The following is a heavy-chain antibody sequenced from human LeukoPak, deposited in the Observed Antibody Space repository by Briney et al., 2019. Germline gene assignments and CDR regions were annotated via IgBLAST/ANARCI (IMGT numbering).Heavy chain of an antibody. CDR1: GGSFSGYY. CDR3: ARAPSNSYCSGGSCYSDYYGMDV. D-gene: IGHD2-15*01. Sequence: PSETLSLTCAVYGGSFSGYYWSWIRQPPGKGLEWIGEINHSGSTNYNPSLKSRVTISVDTSKNQFSPKLSSVTAADTAVYYCARAPSNSYCSGGSCYSDYYGMDVWGQGTTVTVSS. J-gene: IGHJ6*02. CDR2: INHSGST. V-gene: IGHV4-34*01.